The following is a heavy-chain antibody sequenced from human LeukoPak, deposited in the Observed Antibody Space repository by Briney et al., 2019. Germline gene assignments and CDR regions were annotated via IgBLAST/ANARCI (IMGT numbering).Heavy chain of an antibody. V-gene: IGHV5-51*01. D-gene: IGHD3-22*01. CDR2: IYIDDSDI. CDR1: GSRFTTYW. CDR3: ARRNYYDDSRYFDY. J-gene: IGHJ4*02. Sequence: PGASLKISSKGSGSRFTTYWIGWVRQMPGKGLEWMGIIYIDDSDIRYSPSFQGQVTISADKSISTAYLQWSSLKASDTAMYYCARRNYYDDSRYFDYWGQGTLVTVSS.